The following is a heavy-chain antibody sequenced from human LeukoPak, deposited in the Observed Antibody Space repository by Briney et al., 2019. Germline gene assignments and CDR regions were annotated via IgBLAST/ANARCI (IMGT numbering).Heavy chain of an antibody. D-gene: IGHD1-26*01. Sequence: GGSLRLSCAASGFTFSSYAMHWVRQAPGKGLEWVAVISYDGSNKYYADSVKGRFTISRDNSKNTLYLQMNSLRAEDTAVYYCAKETSSGNFVTIDCWGQGTLVTVSS. V-gene: IGHV3-30*04. J-gene: IGHJ4*02. CDR3: AKETSSGNFVTIDC. CDR1: GFTFSSYA. CDR2: ISYDGSNK.